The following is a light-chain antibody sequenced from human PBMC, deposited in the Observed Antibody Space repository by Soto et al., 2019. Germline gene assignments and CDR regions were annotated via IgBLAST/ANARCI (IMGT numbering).Light chain of an antibody. CDR3: QRYFGLPWT. CDR1: QSVLYSSSNKSY. V-gene: IGKV4-1*01. CDR2: WAS. Sequence: DIVMTQSPDSLAVSLGERATFNCKSSQSVLYSSSNKSYLAWYQQKPGQPPKLLIYWASTRVSGVPDRFSGSGSGTDFTLTISSLQAEDVAVYYCQRYFGLPWTFGQGTKVEI. J-gene: IGKJ1*01.